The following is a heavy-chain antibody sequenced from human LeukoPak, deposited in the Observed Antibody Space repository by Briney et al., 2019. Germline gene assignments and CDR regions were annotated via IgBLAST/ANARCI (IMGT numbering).Heavy chain of an antibody. CDR3: ARQGGGFWYFDL. D-gene: IGHD6-25*01. CDR2: IYYSGSP. V-gene: IGHV4-59*08. CDR1: GGSISSYY. Sequence: SETLSLTCTVSGGSISSYYWSWIRQPPGKGLEWIGYIYYSGSPNYNPSLKSRVTISVDTSKNQFSLKLSSVTAADTAVYYCARQGGGFWYFDLWGRGTLVTVSS. J-gene: IGHJ2*01.